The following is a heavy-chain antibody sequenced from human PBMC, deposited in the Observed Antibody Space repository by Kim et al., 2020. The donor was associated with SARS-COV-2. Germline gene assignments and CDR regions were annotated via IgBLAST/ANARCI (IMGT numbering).Heavy chain of an antibody. V-gene: IGHV4-4*02. Sequence: SETLSLTCAVSGGSISSSNWWSWVRQPPGKGLEWIWEIYHSGSNNYNPSLMSRVTISVDNSKNQFSLTLCSVTAADTGVYYWANSVTPSRTININWCDPWGQGPPVTVS. CDR1: GGSISSSNW. CDR2: IYHSGSN. J-gene: IGHJ5*02. D-gene: IGHD4-4*01. CDR3: ANSVTPSRTININWCDP.